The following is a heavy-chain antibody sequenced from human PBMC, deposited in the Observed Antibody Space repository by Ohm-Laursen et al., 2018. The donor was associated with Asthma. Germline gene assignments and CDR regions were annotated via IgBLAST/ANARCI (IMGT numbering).Heavy chain of an antibody. J-gene: IGHJ4*02. CDR3: ASGRDGYNSWDY. CDR2: INPSGGNT. Sequence: GASVKVSCKASGYTLTSYSTHWVRQAPGQGLEWMGIINPSGGNTSDAQKFQGRVTMTRDTSTSTVYMELSSLRSEDAAGYYCASGRDGYNSWDYWGQGTLVTVSS. D-gene: IGHD5-24*01. CDR1: GYTLTSYS. V-gene: IGHV1-46*01.